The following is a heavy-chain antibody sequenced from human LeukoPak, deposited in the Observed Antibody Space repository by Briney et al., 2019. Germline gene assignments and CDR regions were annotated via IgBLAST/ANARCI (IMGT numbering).Heavy chain of an antibody. CDR2: ISYDGSNK. CDR3: ARGGFDI. CDR1: GFTFCSYA. V-gene: IGHV3-30-3*01. J-gene: IGHJ3*02. Sequence: GRSLRLSCAASGFTFCSYAMHWVRQAPGKGLEWVAVISYDGSNKYYADSVKGRFTISRDNSKNTLYLQMNSLRAEDTAVYYCARGGFDIWGQGTMVTVSS.